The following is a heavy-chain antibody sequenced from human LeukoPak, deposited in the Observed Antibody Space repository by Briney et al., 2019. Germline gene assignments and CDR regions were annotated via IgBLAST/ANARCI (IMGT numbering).Heavy chain of an antibody. CDR1: GFTFSSYW. CDR3: ARDPPRVGAGRDQ. Sequence: PGGSLRLSCAASGFTFSSYWMSWVRQTPEKGLEWVANIKHDGSEKYYVDSVKGRFTISRDNAKNSLYLQMNSLRAEDTAVYYCARDPPRVGAGRDQWGQGTLVTVSS. D-gene: IGHD3-10*01. CDR2: IKHDGSEK. V-gene: IGHV3-7*01. J-gene: IGHJ4*02.